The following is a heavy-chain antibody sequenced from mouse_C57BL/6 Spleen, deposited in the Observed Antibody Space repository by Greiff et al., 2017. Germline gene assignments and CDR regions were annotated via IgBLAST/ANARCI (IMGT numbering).Heavy chain of an antibody. CDR2: IDPETGGT. Sequence: QVQLQQSGAELVRPGASVTLSCKASGYTFTDYEMHWVKQTPVHGLEWIGAIDPETGGTAYNQKFKGKAILTADKSSSTAYMELRSLTSEDSAVYFCTRNSEPEDYFYYWGQGTTLTVSS. CDR1: GYTFTDYE. CDR3: TRNSEPEDYFYY. D-gene: IGHD3-1*01. V-gene: IGHV1-15*01. J-gene: IGHJ2*01.